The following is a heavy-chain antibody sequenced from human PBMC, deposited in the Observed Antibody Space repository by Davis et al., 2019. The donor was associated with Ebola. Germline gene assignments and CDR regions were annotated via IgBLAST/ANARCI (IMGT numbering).Heavy chain of an antibody. CDR1: GGSISSYY. CDR2: INHSGST. V-gene: IGHV4-34*01. CDR3: ARGPSLRNFDY. Sequence: GSLRLSCTVSGGSISSYYWSWIRQPPGKGLEWIGEINHSGSTNYNPSLKSRVTISVDTSKNQFSLKLSSVTAADTAVYYCARGPSLRNFDYWGQGTLVTVSS. J-gene: IGHJ4*02. D-gene: IGHD3-16*01.